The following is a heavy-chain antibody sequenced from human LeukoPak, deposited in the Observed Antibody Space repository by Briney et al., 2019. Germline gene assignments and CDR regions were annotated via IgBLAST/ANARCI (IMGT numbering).Heavy chain of an antibody. V-gene: IGHV3-30*18. CDR1: GFTFSNSG. Sequence: GGSLRLSCAASGFTFSNSGMHWVRQAPGKGLEWVAVISYDGSNKYYADSVKGRFTISRDDSKNTLYLQMNSLRAEDTAVYYCAKDPRSIAAAGTPWGYWGQGTLVTVSS. CDR3: AKDPRSIAAAGTPWGY. D-gene: IGHD6-13*01. CDR2: ISYDGSNK. J-gene: IGHJ4*02.